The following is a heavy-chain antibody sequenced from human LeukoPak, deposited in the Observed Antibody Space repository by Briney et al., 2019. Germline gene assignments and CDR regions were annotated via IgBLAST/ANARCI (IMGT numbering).Heavy chain of an antibody. Sequence: GGXXRLSCAASGFTLSDYYMSWIRQAPGKGLEWVSYISRSLAPTYYPHSVKRRFTISRDNPKNSLFLQMNSLRAEDTAVYYCARPRYYYDSSGNPSDIWGQGTMVTVSS. CDR2: ISRSLAPT. V-gene: IGHV3-11*04. D-gene: IGHD3-22*01. CDR3: ARPRYYYDSSGNPSDI. J-gene: IGHJ3*02. CDR1: GFTLSDYY.